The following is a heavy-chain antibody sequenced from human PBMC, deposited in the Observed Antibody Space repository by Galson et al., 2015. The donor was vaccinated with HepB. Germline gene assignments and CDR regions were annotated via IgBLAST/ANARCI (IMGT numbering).Heavy chain of an antibody. D-gene: IGHD3-10*01. J-gene: IGHJ5*02. CDR3: ARDRFGEYNWFDP. CDR1: GGTFSSYT. CDR2: IIPVLGIA. Sequence: CKASGGTFSSYTINWVRQAPGQGLEWMGRIIPVLGIANYAQKFQGRVTITADKSTSTAYMELSSLRSEDTAVYYCARDRFGEYNWFDPWGQGTLVTVSS. V-gene: IGHV1-69*02.